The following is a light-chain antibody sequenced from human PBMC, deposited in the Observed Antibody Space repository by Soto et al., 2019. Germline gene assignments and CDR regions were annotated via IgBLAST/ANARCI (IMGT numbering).Light chain of an antibody. Sequence: GLAPPPPPSGAPGKSVTISCTGNSSDVDIYNYVSWYQQHPGKAPKLIIYEVTKRPSGVPDRFSGSKSGNTASLTVSGLQTEDEAEYYCSSYAGSNTLVFGTGTKVTVL. V-gene: IGLV2-8*01. CDR3: SSYAGSNTLV. CDR1: SSDVDIYNY. CDR2: EVT. J-gene: IGLJ1*01.